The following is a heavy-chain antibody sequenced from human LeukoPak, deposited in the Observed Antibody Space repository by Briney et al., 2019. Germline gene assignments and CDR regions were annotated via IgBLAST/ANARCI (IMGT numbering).Heavy chain of an antibody. CDR1: GXTFSDYY. J-gene: IGHJ3*02. V-gene: IGHV3-11*03. CDR2: HSSSSGSYT. Sequence: GGSLRLSWAASGXTFSDYYMSWIRQAPGKGLEWISYHSSSSGSYTKCADSVKGRFSITRDNAKNSLYLQMNSLRAEDTAVYYCAKYYVAVAGTWNAFDIWGQGTVVTVSS. CDR3: AKYYVAVAGTWNAFDI. D-gene: IGHD6-19*01.